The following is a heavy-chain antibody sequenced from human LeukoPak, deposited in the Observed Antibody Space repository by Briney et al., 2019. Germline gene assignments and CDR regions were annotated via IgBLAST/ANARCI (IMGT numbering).Heavy chain of an antibody. V-gene: IGHV1-2*02. CDR3: ARDAYYYDSSGYYYFDY. CDR2: INPNSGGT. CDR1: GYTFTGYY. J-gene: IGHJ4*02. Sequence: ASVKVSCKASGYTFTGYYMYWVRQAPGQALEWMGWINPNSGGTNYAQKFQGRVTMTRDTSISTAYMELSRLRSDDTAVYYCARDAYYYDSSGYYYFDYWGQGTLVTVSS. D-gene: IGHD3-22*01.